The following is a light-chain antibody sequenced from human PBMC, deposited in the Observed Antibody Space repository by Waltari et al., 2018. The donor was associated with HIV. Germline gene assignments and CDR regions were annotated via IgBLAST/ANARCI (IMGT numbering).Light chain of an antibody. V-gene: IGKV4-1*01. CDR3: QQYYGTPYT. J-gene: IGKJ2*01. CDR2: WAS. CDR1: QSIFYSSTNKNY. Sequence: DIVMTQSPDSLAVSLGERATINCKSSQSIFYSSTNKNYVTWIQHKPGQPPKLLFHWASTRASGVPDRFSGSARSGTDFTLTINNLQAEDVAVYYCQQYYGTPYTFGQGTRLEMK.